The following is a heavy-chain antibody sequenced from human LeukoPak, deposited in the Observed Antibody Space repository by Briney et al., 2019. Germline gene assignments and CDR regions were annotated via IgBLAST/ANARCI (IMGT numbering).Heavy chain of an antibody. CDR3: ARGDDSSCWYAFDI. J-gene: IGHJ3*02. V-gene: IGHV4-59*01. CDR1: GGSISSYY. Sequence: SETLSLTCTVSGGSISSYYWSWIRQPPGKGLEWIGYIYYSGSTNYNPSLKSRVTISVDTSKNQFSLKLSSVTAADTAVYYCARGDDSSCWYAFDIWGQGTMVTVSS. CDR2: IYYSGST. D-gene: IGHD3-22*01.